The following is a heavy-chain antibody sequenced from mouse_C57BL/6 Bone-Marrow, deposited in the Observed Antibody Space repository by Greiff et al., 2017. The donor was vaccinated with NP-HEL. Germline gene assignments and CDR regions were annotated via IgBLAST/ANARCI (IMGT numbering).Heavy chain of an antibody. V-gene: IGHV2-5*01. D-gene: IGHD4-1*01. CDR1: GFSLTSYG. CDR3: AKNGRTGRVYFDY. Sequence: QVQLQQSGPGLVQPSQSLSITCTVSGFSLTSYGVHWVRQSPGKGLEWLGVIWRGGSTDYNAAFMSRLSITKDNSKSQVFFKMNSLQADDTAIYYCAKNGRTGRVYFDYWGQGTTLTVSS. J-gene: IGHJ2*01. CDR2: IWRGGST.